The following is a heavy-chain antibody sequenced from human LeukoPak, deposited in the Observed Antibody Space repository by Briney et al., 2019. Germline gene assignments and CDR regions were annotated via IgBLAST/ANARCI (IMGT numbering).Heavy chain of an antibody. V-gene: IGHV4-59*12. Sequence: SETLSLTCTVSGGSSSSNYWSWIRQPPGKGLEWIGYIYYSGSTNYNPSLKSRVTISVDKSKNQFSLKLSSVTAADTAVYYCARVWCGGDCCSFDYWGQGTLVTVSS. CDR3: ARVWCGGDCCSFDY. J-gene: IGHJ4*02. CDR2: IYYSGST. CDR1: GGSSSSNY. D-gene: IGHD2-21*02.